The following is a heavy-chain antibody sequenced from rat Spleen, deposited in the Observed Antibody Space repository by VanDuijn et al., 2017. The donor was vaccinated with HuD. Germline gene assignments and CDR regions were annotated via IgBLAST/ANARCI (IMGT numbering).Heavy chain of an antibody. D-gene: IGHD1-1*01. CDR3: ASRGNLLQWLYYFDY. CDR2: ISYDGSTP. Sequence: EVQLVESGGGLVQPGRSLKLSCVASGFTFNNYWMTWVRQAPTKGLEWVTSISYDGSTPYYRNSVKGRFTISRDNAKSTLYLQMDSLRSEDTATYYCASRGNLLQWLYYFDYWGQGVMVTVSS. CDR1: GFTFNNYW. J-gene: IGHJ2*01. V-gene: IGHV5-29*01.